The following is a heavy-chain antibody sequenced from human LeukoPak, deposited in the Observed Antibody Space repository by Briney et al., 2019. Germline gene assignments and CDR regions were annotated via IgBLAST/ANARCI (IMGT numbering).Heavy chain of an antibody. D-gene: IGHD3-16*01. J-gene: IGHJ3*01. CDR2: IYPGDSDT. CDR3: ARRRLAQESIRPGIDAFDV. V-gene: IGHV5-51*01. CDR1: GYRFDIYW. Sequence: GESLQISCHGSGYRFDIYWIAWVRQMPGKGLEFIGFIYPGDSDTRYSPSFQGQVTKAADKSISTAYLHLKASDTAIYYCARRRLAQESIRPGIDAFDVWGQGTVVTVSA.